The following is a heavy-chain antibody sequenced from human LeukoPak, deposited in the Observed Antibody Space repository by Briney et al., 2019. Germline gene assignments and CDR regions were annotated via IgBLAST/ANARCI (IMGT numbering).Heavy chain of an antibody. CDR3: ARDKEVAGTFPHWFDP. CDR1: GFTFRDYW. V-gene: IGHV3-7*01. J-gene: IGHJ5*02. Sequence: GSLRLSCVASGFTFRDYWMSWVRQAPGKGLEWVANIKQDGSEKYYVDSVKGRFTISRDNAKNSLYLQMNSLRAEDTAVYYCARDKEVAGTFPHWFDPWGQGTLVTVSS. D-gene: IGHD6-19*01. CDR2: IKQDGSEK.